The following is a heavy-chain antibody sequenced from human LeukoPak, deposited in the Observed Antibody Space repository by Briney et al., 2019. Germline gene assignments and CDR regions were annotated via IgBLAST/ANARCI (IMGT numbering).Heavy chain of an antibody. Sequence: GSLSLSCAASGFIFSSYAMHWVRQAPGKGLEWVAIISYDGSNKYYADSVKGRFTISRDNSKNTLYLQMNSLRAEDTAVYYCARNGIYQLHWVWFDPWGQGTLVTVSS. CDR2: ISYDGSNK. CDR1: GFIFSSYA. J-gene: IGHJ5*02. D-gene: IGHD2-2*01. V-gene: IGHV3-30-3*01. CDR3: ARNGIYQLHWVWFDP.